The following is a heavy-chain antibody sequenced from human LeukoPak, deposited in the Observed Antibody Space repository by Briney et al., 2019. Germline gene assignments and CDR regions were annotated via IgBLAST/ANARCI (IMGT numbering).Heavy chain of an antibody. Sequence: GGSLRLSCAASGFTFSDSWMSWVRQAPGKGLEWVANMNQDGSAKDYVDSVKGRFTISRDNARNSLYLQMSSLRAEDSAVYYCATYTHWVAGDVWGQGTTVTVSS. CDR2: MNQDGSAK. CDR1: GFTFSDSW. D-gene: IGHD3-16*01. V-gene: IGHV3-7*01. CDR3: ATYTHWVAGDV. J-gene: IGHJ6*02.